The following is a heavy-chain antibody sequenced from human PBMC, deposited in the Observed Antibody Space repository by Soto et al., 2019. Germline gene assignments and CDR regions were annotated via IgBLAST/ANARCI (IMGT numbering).Heavy chain of an antibody. CDR2: IYHSGST. CDR3: ASKFGELLADAFDI. V-gene: IGHV4-4*02. Sequence: PSESLSLTCAVSGGSISSRHWWSWVRPPPGKGLEWIGEIYHSGSTNYNPSLKSRVTISVDKSKNQFSLKLSSVTAADTAVYYCASKFGELLADAFDIWGQGTMVTVSS. D-gene: IGHD3-10*01. CDR1: GGSISSRHW. J-gene: IGHJ3*02.